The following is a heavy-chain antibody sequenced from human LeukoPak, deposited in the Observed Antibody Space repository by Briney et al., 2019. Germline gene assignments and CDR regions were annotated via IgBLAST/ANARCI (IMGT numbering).Heavy chain of an antibody. CDR2: IYHSGGP. CDR3: ARRGRSSSRYGDAFDT. Sequence: SETLSLTCSVHGGSISSTYWSWIRQPPGKGLEWIGNIYHSGGPNYNPSLNGRVTISIDTSKNQFSLKLTSVTAADTAVYFCARRGRSSSRYGDAFDTWGQGTVVAVSS. CDR1: GGSISSTY. D-gene: IGHD6-13*01. J-gene: IGHJ3*02. V-gene: IGHV4-59*08.